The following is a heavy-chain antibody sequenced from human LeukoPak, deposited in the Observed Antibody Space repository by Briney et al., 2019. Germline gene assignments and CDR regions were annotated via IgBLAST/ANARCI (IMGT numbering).Heavy chain of an antibody. Sequence: SVKVSCKASGGTFSNYAISWVRQAPGQGLEWMGRIIPIFGTANYAQKFQGRVTITTDESTSTAYMELSSLRSEDTAVYYCARAVGGYYGSGSYSANWFDPWGQGTLVTVSS. J-gene: IGHJ5*02. V-gene: IGHV1-69*05. CDR2: IIPIFGTA. D-gene: IGHD3-10*01. CDR3: ARAVGGYYGSGSYSANWFDP. CDR1: GGTFSNYA.